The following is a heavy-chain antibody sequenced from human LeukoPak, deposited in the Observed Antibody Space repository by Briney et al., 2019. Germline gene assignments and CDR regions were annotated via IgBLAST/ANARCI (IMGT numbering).Heavy chain of an antibody. V-gene: IGHV1-69*04. D-gene: IGHD6-19*01. CDR2: IIPILGIA. J-gene: IGHJ4*02. Sequence: ASVKVSCKASGGTFSSYAISWVRQAPGQGLEWMGRIIPILGIANYAQKFQGRVTITADKSTSTAYMELSSLRSEDTAVCYCARGSYSSGWSPPFDYWGQGTLVTVSS. CDR3: ARGSYSSGWSPPFDY. CDR1: GGTFSSYA.